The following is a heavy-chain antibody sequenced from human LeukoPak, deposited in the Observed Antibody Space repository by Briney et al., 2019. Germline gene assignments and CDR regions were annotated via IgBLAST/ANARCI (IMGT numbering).Heavy chain of an antibody. J-gene: IGHJ4*02. V-gene: IGHV3-21*01. D-gene: IGHD4-17*01. Sequence: PGGSLRLSCAASGFTFSSYGMSWVRQAPGKGLEWVSGISGSGSGTYYADSVKGRFTISRDNAKNSLYLQMNSPRAEDTAVYYCARVARYGDYIGGSNYWGQGALVTVSS. CDR1: GFTFSSYG. CDR3: ARVARYGDYIGGSNY. CDR2: ISGSGSGT.